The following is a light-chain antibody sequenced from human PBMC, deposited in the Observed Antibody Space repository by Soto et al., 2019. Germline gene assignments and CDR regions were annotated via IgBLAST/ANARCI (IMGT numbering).Light chain of an antibody. V-gene: IGKV3-20*01. CDR1: QSVISTH. J-gene: IGKJ1*01. CDR3: QQYVSSPWT. Sequence: EIVLTQSPGTLSLFPGEGATLSCSASQSVISTHLAWYQQKPGQPPRLLIYGASSRATGVPDRFSGSGSGTEFTVTISRLEPEDVAVYYCQQYVSSPWTFGPGTRVEI. CDR2: GAS.